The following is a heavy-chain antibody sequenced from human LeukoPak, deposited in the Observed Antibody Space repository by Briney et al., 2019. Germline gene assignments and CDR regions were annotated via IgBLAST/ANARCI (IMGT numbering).Heavy chain of an antibody. CDR2: MNPNSGNT. CDR3: ASDLQHMNWFDP. Sequence: ASVKVSCKASGYTFTSYDINWVRQATGQGLEWMGWMNPNSGNTGYAQKFQGRVTMTRNTSISTAYMELSSLRSEDTAVYYCASDLQHMNWFDPWGQGTLVTASS. J-gene: IGHJ5*01. CDR1: GYTFTSYD. V-gene: IGHV1-8*01.